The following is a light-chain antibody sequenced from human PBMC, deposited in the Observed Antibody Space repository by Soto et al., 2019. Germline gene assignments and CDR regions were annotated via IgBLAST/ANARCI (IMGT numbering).Light chain of an antibody. Sequence: EFVLPQYPATLSVSPGERATLSCRASQSVSSNLAWYQQKPGQAPRLLIYYISTRATGIPARFSGSGSGTEFTLTINSLQSEDSAVYYCQQHNQWPITFGQGTRLEIK. CDR2: YIS. CDR3: QQHNQWPIT. J-gene: IGKJ5*01. V-gene: IGKV3D-15*01. CDR1: QSVSSN.